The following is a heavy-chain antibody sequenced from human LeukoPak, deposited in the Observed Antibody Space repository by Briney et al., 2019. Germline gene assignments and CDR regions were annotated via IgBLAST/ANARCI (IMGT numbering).Heavy chain of an antibody. V-gene: IGHV1-18*04. D-gene: IGHD2-2*01. J-gene: IGHJ4*02. CDR1: GYTFTSYG. CDR3: ARDWEDIVVVPAAPKCDY. CDR2: ISAYNGNT. Sequence: ASVTVSCKASGYTFTSYGISWVRQAPGQGLEWMGWISAYNGNTNYAQKLQGRVTMTTDTSTSTVYMELRSLRSDDTAVYYCARDWEDIVVVPAAPKCDYWGQGTLVTVSS.